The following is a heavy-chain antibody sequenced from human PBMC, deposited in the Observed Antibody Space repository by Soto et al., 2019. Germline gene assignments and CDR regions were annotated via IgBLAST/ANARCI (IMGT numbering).Heavy chain of an antibody. D-gene: IGHD1-26*01. CDR1: GGTFSSYA. V-gene: IGHV1-69*13. Sequence: GASVKVSCKASGGTFSSYAISWVRQAPGQGLEWMGGIIPIFGTANYAQKFQGRVTITADESTSTAYMELRSLRSEDTAGYYCAGDLVVGGIYNWCDPWGEGTLVIVSS. J-gene: IGHJ5*02. CDR3: AGDLVVGGIYNWCDP. CDR2: IIPIFGTA.